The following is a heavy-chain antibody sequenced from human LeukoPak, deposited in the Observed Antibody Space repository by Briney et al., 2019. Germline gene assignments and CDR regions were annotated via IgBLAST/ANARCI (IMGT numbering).Heavy chain of an antibody. CDR2: INHSGST. Sequence: PSETLSLTCAVYGGSFSGYYWSWIRQPPGKGLEWIGEINHSGSTNYNPSLKSRVTISVDTSKNQFSLKLSSVTAADTAVYYCARGYGYSVYYYYYMDVWGKGTTVTVSS. CDR1: GGSFSGYY. D-gene: IGHD5-18*01. CDR3: ARGYGYSVYYYYYMDV. V-gene: IGHV4-34*01. J-gene: IGHJ6*03.